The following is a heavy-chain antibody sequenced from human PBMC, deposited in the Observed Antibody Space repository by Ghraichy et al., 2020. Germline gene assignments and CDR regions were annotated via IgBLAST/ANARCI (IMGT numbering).Heavy chain of an antibody. Sequence: GGSLRLSYIGSAYVLTPYRFRKLLCGLVLEQKKVASIKTDGSQKYYLDSVRGRFTISRDNAQNSVSLQMSSLRLEDTAVYYCAIDQAPPLTNHPYDIDYLGQAPLVT. V-gene: IGHV3-7*01. CDR1: AYVLTPYR. CDR3: AIDQAPPLTNHPYDIDY. CDR2: IKTDGSQK. D-gene: IGHD2-8*01. J-gene: IGHJ4*02.